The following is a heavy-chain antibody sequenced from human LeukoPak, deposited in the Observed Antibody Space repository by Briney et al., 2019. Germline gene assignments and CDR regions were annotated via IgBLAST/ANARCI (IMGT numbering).Heavy chain of an antibody. V-gene: IGHV3-23*01. CDR3: ARGQQDDWLRVAYPPMFDY. D-gene: IGHD5-12*01. Sequence: GGSLRLSCAASGFTFSSYAMSWVRQASGKGLEWVSGISGSGGNIYDADSVKGRFTISRDDSKNTVYLQMNSLRAEDTAVYYCARGQQDDWLRVAYPPMFDYWGQGILVTVSS. J-gene: IGHJ4*02. CDR2: ISGSGGNI. CDR1: GFTFSSYA.